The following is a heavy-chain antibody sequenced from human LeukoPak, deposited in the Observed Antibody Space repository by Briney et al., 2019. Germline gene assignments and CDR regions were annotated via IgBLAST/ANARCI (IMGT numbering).Heavy chain of an antibody. V-gene: IGHV4-4*07. J-gene: IGHJ4*02. CDR2: IYISGDT. Sequence: PSETLSLTCTVSGGSMTGYYWSWIRQPAGKGLDWIGRIYISGDTNYNPSLKSRVTMSVDTSKNQFSLKLTSVTAADTAMYYCARSISWYSYLDYWGQGTLVTVSS. CDR3: ARSISWYSYLDY. D-gene: IGHD6-13*01. CDR1: GGSMTGYY.